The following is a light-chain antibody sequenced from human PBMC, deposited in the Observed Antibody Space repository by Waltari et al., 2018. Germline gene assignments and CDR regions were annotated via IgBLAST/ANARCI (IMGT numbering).Light chain of an antibody. Sequence: QSALTQPASVSGSPGQSITISCTGTSSDVGGYNYVSWYQQHPGKAPKLMIYDVNNRPSGVSNRFSGSKSGNTASLTISGLQAEDEADYYCSSFTSSSTWVFGGGNKLTVL. CDR2: DVN. V-gene: IGLV2-14*03. CDR3: SSFTSSSTWV. J-gene: IGLJ3*02. CDR1: SSDVGGYNY.